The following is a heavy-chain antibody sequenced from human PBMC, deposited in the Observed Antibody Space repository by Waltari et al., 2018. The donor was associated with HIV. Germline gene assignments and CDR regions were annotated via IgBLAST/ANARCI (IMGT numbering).Heavy chain of an antibody. CDR1: GYTFSSND. V-gene: IGHV1-8*01. CDR3: ARGIEVAGTEFQH. CDR2: MNPNSGNT. J-gene: IGHJ1*01. Sequence: QVQLAQSGAEVKKPGASVKVSCKASGYTFSSNDINWVRQATGQGLEWMGWMNPNSGNTGYAQKFQGRVSMTRNTSISTAYMEMSSLRSEDTAVYYCARGIEVAGTEFQHWGQGTLVTVSS. D-gene: IGHD6-19*01.